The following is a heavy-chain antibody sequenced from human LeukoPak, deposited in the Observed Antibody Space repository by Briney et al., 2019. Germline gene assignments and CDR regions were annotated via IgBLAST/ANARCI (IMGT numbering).Heavy chain of an antibody. CDR2: IIPIFGTA. D-gene: IGHD3-22*01. CDR1: GGTFSSYA. V-gene: IGHV1-69*13. Sequence: VKVSCKASGGTFSSYAISWVRQAPGQGLEWMGRIIPIFGTANYAQKFQGRVTITTGESTSTASMELSSLRSEDTAVNYCTRTYYYDIQGAFDIWGQKTMVPVSS. J-gene: IGHJ3*02. CDR3: TRTYYYDIQGAFDI.